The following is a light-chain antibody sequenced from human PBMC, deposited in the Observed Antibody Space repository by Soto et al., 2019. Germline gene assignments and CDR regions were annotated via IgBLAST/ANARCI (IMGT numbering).Light chain of an antibody. J-gene: IGLJ2*01. V-gene: IGLV2-14*01. CDR1: SSDIGGYSY. CDR2: DVS. CDR3: SSYTSTNTLGV. Sequence: QSALTQPASVSGSPGQSITISCTGSSSDIGGYSYVSWYQQHPDKAPKLIIFDVSYRPSGVSNRFSGSKSGNTASLTISGRQAEDEADYYCSSYTSTNTLGVFGGGTKLTVL.